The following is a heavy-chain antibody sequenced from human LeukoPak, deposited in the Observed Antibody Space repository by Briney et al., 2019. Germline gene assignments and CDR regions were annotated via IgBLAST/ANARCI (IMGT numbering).Heavy chain of an antibody. D-gene: IGHD3-10*01. CDR2: ITVSGSPM. V-gene: IGHV3-11*01. J-gene: IGHJ4*02. Sequence: GGSLRLSCAASGISFSESYMSWVRQAPGKGLEWVSYITVSGSPMMYADSVKGRFTISRDNAKNSLYLQMNSLRVEDSAVYYCATSERSYSASGTFDNWGLGTLVTVSS. CDR3: ATSERSYSASGTFDN. CDR1: GISFSESY.